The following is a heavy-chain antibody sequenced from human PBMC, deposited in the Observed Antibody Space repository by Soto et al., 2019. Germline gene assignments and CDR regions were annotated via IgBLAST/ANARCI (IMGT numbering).Heavy chain of an antibody. CDR2: ISYDGSKK. CDR3: AKDTFYHDSSGYYVFDY. V-gene: IGHV3-30*18. J-gene: IGHJ4*02. Sequence: QVQLVESGGGEVQPGRSLRLSCAASEFTFSSYGIHWVRQAPGKGLEWVAVISYDGSKKNYLDSVKGRFTISRDNSTTTMYLEMNSLRAEDTAVYYCAKDTFYHDSSGYYVFDYWGQGTLVTVSS. D-gene: IGHD3-22*01. CDR1: EFTFSSYG.